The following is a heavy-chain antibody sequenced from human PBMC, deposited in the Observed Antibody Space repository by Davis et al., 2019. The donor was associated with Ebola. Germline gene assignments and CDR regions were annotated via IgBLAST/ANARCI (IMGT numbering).Heavy chain of an antibody. V-gene: IGHV3-7*01. J-gene: IGHJ4*02. CDR1: GLTFGNYG. D-gene: IGHD6-13*01. CDR2: IKQDGSEK. Sequence: GESLKISCTASGLTFGNYGMHWVRQAPGKGLEWVANIKQDGSEKYYVDSVKGRFTISRDNAKNSLYLQLDSLRAEDTAVYYCARESSQQLDSLYFDCWGQGTLVTVSS. CDR3: ARESSQQLDSLYFDC.